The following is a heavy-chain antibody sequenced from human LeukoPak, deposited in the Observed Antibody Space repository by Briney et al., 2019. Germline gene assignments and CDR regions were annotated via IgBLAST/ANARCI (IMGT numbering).Heavy chain of an antibody. J-gene: IGHJ4*02. CDR1: GGSISSSSYY. Sequence: SETLSLTCTVSGGSISSSSYYWGWIRQPPGQGLEWIGSIYYSGSTYYNPSIDSRATISVDASKDQFSLKLSSVTAAETAVYYCASFGVVIRWGQGTLVTVSS. V-gene: IGHV4-39*01. CDR2: IYYSGST. D-gene: IGHD3-3*01. CDR3: ASFGVVIR.